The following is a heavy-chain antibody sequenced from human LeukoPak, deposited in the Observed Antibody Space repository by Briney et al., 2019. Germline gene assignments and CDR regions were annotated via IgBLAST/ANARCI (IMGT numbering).Heavy chain of an antibody. J-gene: IGHJ4*02. Sequence: PSETLSLTCTVPGGSISSYYWSWIRQPPGKGLEWIGYIYYSGSTNYNPSLKSRVTISVDTSKNQFSLKLTSVTAADTAVYYCARGVPEYYDFWSGYFYYFDYWGQGTLVTVSS. D-gene: IGHD3-3*01. V-gene: IGHV4-59*01. CDR1: GGSISSYY. CDR3: ARGVPEYYDFWSGYFYYFDY. CDR2: IYYSGST.